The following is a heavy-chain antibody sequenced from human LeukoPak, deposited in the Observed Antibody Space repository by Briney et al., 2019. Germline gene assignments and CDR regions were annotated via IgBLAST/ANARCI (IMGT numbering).Heavy chain of an antibody. D-gene: IGHD6-19*01. CDR1: GXTFSSYS. CDR3: ARARSGWYMDY. J-gene: IGHJ4*02. Sequence: PGGALRLSCAASGXTFSSYSINWVRQAPGKGLEWVSFITGSSSSIFYADSVKGRFTISRDNAKNLVYLQMNSLRDDDTAVYYCARARSGWYMDYWGQGTLVTVSS. V-gene: IGHV3-48*02. CDR2: ITGSSSSI.